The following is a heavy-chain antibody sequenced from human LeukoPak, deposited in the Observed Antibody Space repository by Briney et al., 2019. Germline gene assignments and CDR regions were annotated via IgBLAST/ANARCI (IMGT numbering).Heavy chain of an antibody. Sequence: ASVKVSCKASGYTFTSYGISWVRQAPGQELEWMGWISGNNGDTNFAQKFQGRVTMTTDTSTSTAYMEVRSLRSNDTAVYYCARDYGPQTTVTTLYSDYWGQGTLVTVSS. J-gene: IGHJ4*02. CDR2: ISGNNGDT. D-gene: IGHD4-17*01. CDR1: GYTFTSYG. V-gene: IGHV1-18*01. CDR3: ARDYGPQTTVTTLYSDY.